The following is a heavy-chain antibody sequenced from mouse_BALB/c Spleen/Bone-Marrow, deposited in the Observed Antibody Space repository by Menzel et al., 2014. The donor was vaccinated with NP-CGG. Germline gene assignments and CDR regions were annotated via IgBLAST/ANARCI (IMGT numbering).Heavy chain of an antibody. Sequence: EVKLLESGPDLVKPSQSLSLTCTVTGYSITSGYNCHWIRQFPGNKLAWMGYIHYSGSTNYNPSLKSRISITRDTSKNQFFLQLNSVTTEDTAAYYCARGGYYGSSHFDYWGQGTTLTVSS. D-gene: IGHD1-1*01. CDR3: ARGGYYGSSHFDY. J-gene: IGHJ2*01. V-gene: IGHV3-1*02. CDR1: GYSITSGYN. CDR2: IHYSGST.